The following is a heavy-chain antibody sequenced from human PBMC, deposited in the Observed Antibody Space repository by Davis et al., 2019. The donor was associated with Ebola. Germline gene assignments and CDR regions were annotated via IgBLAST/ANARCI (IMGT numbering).Heavy chain of an antibody. V-gene: IGHV2-5*02. CDR1: GFSLSNNGMT. CDR2: IYGDDVK. Sequence: SGPTLVKPTQTLTLTCTFSGFSLSNNGMTVGWLRQPPGKALEWLALIYGDDVKRYRPSLETRLTIVKDTSKNQVVLTMTDIDPVDTATYFCARRPSLYYYDTSVYPSFRQFDYWGQGVLVTVSS. J-gene: IGHJ4*02. CDR3: ARRPSLYYYDTSVYPSFRQFDY. D-gene: IGHD3-22*01.